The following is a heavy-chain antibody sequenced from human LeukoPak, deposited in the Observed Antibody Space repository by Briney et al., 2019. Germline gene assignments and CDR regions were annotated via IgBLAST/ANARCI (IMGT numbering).Heavy chain of an antibody. J-gene: IGHJ4*02. CDR3: AKDTTIFGVAPPDY. D-gene: IGHD3-3*01. CDR1: GFTFDDYA. V-gene: IGHV3-43*02. CDR2: ISGDGGST. Sequence: GGSLRLSCAASGFTFDDYAMQWVREARGKGGEWVSHISGDGGSTYYADSVTGRFTISIDNSKNSLYLQMNSLRTEDTALYYCAKDTTIFGVAPPDYWGQGTLVTVSS.